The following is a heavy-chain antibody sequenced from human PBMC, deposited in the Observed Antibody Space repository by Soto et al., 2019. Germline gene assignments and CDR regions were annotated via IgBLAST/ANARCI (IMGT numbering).Heavy chain of an antibody. Sequence: QITLKESGPTLVKPTQTLTLTCTFSGFSLSTSGVGVGWIRQPPGKALEWLALVYWDDAKRYSPSLQSRLTITKDTSKCQVVLTMTNMDPLDTATYYCARLSSSPGIFDYWGQGTLVTVS. CDR1: GFSLSTSGVG. CDR2: VYWDDAK. D-gene: IGHD6-6*01. V-gene: IGHV2-5*02. CDR3: ARLSSSPGIFDY. J-gene: IGHJ4*02.